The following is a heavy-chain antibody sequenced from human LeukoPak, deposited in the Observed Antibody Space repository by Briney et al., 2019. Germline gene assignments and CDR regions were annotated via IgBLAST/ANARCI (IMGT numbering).Heavy chain of an antibody. Sequence: GGSLRLSCAASGFTFSRYAMSWVRQAPGKGLEWVSSIGGSGGTTYYADSVQGRFTISRDNSKNTLYLQMNSLRAEDTAVYYCARGPSGCHNTGGQGTLVTVSS. CDR3: ARGPSGCHNT. CDR1: GFTFSRYA. J-gene: IGHJ4*02. CDR2: IGGSGGTT. D-gene: IGHD5-12*01. V-gene: IGHV3-23*01.